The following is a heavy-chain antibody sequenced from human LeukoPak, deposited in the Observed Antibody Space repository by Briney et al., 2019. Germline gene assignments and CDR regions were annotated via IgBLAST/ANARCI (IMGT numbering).Heavy chain of an antibody. J-gene: IGHJ4*02. Sequence: GGSLRLSCAASGFTFDDYAMHWVRQAPGKGLEWVSGISWNSGSIGYADSVKGRFTISRDNAKNSLYLQMNSLRAEDTALYYCAKSRVLYGDYSIDYWGQGTLVTVSS. CDR1: GFTFDDYA. V-gene: IGHV3-9*01. D-gene: IGHD4-17*01. CDR2: ISWNSGSI. CDR3: AKSRVLYGDYSIDY.